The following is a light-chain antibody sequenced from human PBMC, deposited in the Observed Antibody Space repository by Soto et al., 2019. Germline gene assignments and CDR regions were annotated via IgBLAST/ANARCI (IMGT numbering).Light chain of an antibody. V-gene: IGLV2-8*01. J-gene: IGLJ1*01. CDR3: SSYAGNNHFV. CDR1: SSDVGSYNY. CDR2: EVT. Sequence: QSALTQPPSASGSPGQSVTISCTGTSSDVGSYNYVPWYQQHPGKAPKLMICEVTKRPSGVPDRFSGSKSGNTASLTVSGLQAEDEADYYCSSYAGNNHFVFGTGTKVTVL.